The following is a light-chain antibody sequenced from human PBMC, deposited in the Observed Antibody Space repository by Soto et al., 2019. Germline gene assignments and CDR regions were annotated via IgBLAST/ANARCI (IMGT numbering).Light chain of an antibody. J-gene: IGKJ3*01. Sequence: DIQLTQSQSSLSASVGDRVTITCRASQNISIFLNWYQQKPGKAPKLLIYTASDLESGVPSRISGGGSGTEFTLSISSLQPEDFATYYCQQSYSTLVTFGPGTKVDIK. CDR2: TAS. V-gene: IGKV1-39*01. CDR1: QNISIF. CDR3: QQSYSTLVT.